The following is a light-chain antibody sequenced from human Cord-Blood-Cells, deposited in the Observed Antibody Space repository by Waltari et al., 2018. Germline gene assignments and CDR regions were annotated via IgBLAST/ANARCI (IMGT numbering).Light chain of an antibody. Sequence: EIVLTHAPATLSWTPGQRVPSSFRDSQSVSSSYLAWYQQKPGQAPRLLIYGASSRATGIPDRFSGSGSGTDFTLTISRLEPEDFAVYYCQQYGSSPYSFGQGTKLEIK. CDR3: QQYGSSPYS. J-gene: IGKJ2*03. CDR1: QSVSSSY. V-gene: IGKV3-20*01. CDR2: GAS.